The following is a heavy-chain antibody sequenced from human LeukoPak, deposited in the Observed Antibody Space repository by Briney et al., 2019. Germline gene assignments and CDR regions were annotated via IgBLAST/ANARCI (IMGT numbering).Heavy chain of an antibody. CDR1: GYIFTDYY. D-gene: IGHD3-10*01. V-gene: IGHV1-2*02. Sequence: ASVKVSCKASGYIFTDYYMHWVRQAPGQGLEWMGWINPNSGGTNYAQKFQGRVTMTRDTPISTAYMELSRLRSDDTAVYYCARSGYYGSGIWENWFDPWGQGTLVTVSS. CDR2: INPNSGGT. J-gene: IGHJ5*02. CDR3: ARSGYYGSGIWENWFDP.